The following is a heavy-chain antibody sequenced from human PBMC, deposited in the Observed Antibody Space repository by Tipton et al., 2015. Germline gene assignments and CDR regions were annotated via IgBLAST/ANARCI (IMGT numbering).Heavy chain of an antibody. CDR2: IYYSGST. CDR1: GGSMNYFY. V-gene: IGHV4-59*01. CDR3: ARSLRKVWGSYYLGYYYHYGMDV. Sequence: TLSLTCTVSGGSMNYFYWSWIRQPPGKGLEWIGYIYYSGSTNYNPSLKSRVTISVDTSKIQFSLKLNSVTAADTAVYYCARSLRKVWGSYYLGYYYHYGMDVWGQGTTVTVSS. D-gene: IGHD3-16*01. J-gene: IGHJ6*02.